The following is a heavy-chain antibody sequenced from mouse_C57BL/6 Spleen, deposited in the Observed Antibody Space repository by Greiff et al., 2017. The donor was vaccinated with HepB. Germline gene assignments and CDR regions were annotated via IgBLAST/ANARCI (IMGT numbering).Heavy chain of an antibody. CDR2: IDPANGNT. J-gene: IGHJ3*01. Sequence: VQLKESVAELVRPGASVKLSCTASGFNIKNTYMHWVKQRPEQGLEWIGRIDPANGNTKYAPKFQGKATITADTSSNTAYLQLSSLTSEDTAIYYCAMEVLTIRGGFAYWGQGTLVTVSA. D-gene: IGHD1-1*02. CDR1: GFNIKNTY. CDR3: AMEVLTIRGGFAY. V-gene: IGHV14-3*01.